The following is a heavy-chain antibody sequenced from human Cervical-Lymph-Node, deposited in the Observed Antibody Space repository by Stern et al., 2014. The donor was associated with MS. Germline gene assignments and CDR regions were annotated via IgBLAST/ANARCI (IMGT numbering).Heavy chain of an antibody. D-gene: IGHD4-23*01. J-gene: IGHJ4*02. V-gene: IGHV3-74*01. CDR1: GFTFSSYW. Sequence: EVQLVESGGGLVQPGGSLRLSCAASGFTFSSYWMHWVRQAPGQGLVWVSRINSDGSSTSYADSVKGRFTISRDNAKNTLYLQMNMLRAEDTAVYYGARDLGYSLYYFDYWGQGTLVTVSS. CDR3: ARDLGYSLYYFDY. CDR2: INSDGSST.